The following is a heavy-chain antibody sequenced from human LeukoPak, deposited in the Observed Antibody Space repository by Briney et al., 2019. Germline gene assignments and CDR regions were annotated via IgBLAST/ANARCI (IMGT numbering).Heavy chain of an antibody. CDR3: AKDVGKWESLHFFDY. V-gene: IGHV3-7*03. D-gene: IGHD1-26*01. Sequence: GGSLRLSCEGSAFIFSGHWMNWVRQTPGKGLEWVANIKQDGSEKYYVDSVKGRFAISRDDSRNTLYLQMNSLRGDDTAVYYCAKDVGKWESLHFFDYWGQGTLVTVSS. CDR1: AFIFSGHW. J-gene: IGHJ4*02. CDR2: IKQDGSEK.